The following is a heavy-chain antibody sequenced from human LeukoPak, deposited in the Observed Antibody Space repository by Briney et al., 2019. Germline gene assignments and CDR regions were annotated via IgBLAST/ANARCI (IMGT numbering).Heavy chain of an antibody. CDR2: ISGSGGST. V-gene: IGHV3-23*01. CDR3: AKDSAYYYDSSGYYSDY. J-gene: IGHJ4*02. D-gene: IGHD3-22*01. CDR1: GFTFSSCA. Sequence: GGSLRLSCAASGFTFSSCAMSWVRQAPGKGLEWVSAISGSGGSTYYADSVKGRFTISRDNSKNTLYLQMNSLRAEDTAVYYCAKDSAYYYDSSGYYSDYWGQGTLVTVSS.